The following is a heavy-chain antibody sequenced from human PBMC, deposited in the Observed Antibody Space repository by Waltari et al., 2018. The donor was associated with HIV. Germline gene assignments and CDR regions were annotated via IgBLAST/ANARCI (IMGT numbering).Heavy chain of an antibody. J-gene: IGHJ1*01. CDR3: VTLYNESPLYSNF. V-gene: IGHV1-24*01. Sequence: QLIQSTSALKRPGASVTIYCQVSGYPLSDLSMQWVRQGRGQRLEWMGGFDPKNGKPVYSQRFWGRVSLAEDTSEDTAFLELNRLTSDDTAVYYCVTLYNESPLYSNFWGQGTLVTV. CDR2: FDPKNGKP. D-gene: IGHD2-15*01. CDR1: GYPLSDLS.